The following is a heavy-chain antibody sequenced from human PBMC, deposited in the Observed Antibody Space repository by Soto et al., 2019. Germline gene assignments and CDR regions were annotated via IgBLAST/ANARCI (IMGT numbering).Heavy chain of an antibody. V-gene: IGHV1-69*12. CDR1: GGTFSSYA. CDR3: ARDRITIFGVATYGMDV. J-gene: IGHJ6*02. Sequence: QVQLVQSGAEVKKPGSSVKVSCKASGGTFSSYAISWVRQAPGQGLEWMGGIIPIFGTANYAQKFQGRVTITADESTSTAYMELSSLRSEDTAVYYCARDRITIFGVATYGMDVWGQGTTVTVSS. D-gene: IGHD3-3*01. CDR2: IIPIFGTA.